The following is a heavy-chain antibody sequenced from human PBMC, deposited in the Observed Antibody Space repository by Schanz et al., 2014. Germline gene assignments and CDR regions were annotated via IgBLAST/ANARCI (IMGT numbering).Heavy chain of an antibody. V-gene: IGHV3-48*02. CDR3: ARDRSDSGSLTQPNYYFDF. CDR2: ISTSSNTI. Sequence: EVQLVESGGGLVQPGGSLRLSCAASGFIFSSYRMNWVRQAPGKGLEWVSYISTSSNTIYYADSVKGRFTISRDNAKNSLYLQMNSLRDEDTAVYYCARDRSDSGSLTQPNYYFDFWGQGTLVTVSS. CDR1: GFIFSSYR. D-gene: IGHD3-10*01. J-gene: IGHJ4*02.